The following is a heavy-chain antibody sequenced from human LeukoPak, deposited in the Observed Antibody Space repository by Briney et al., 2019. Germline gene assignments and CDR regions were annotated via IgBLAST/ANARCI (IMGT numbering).Heavy chain of an antibody. CDR3: ARSPTVTNFDY. V-gene: IGHV7-4-1*02. D-gene: IGHD4-17*01. CDR1: GYTFTSYA. CDR2: INTNTGNP. Sequence: GASVKVSCKASGYTFTSYAMNWVRQAPGQGLEWMGWINTNTGNPTYAQGFTGRFVFSLDTSVSTAYLQISSLKAGDTAGYYCARSPTVTNFDYWGQGTLVTVSS. J-gene: IGHJ4*02.